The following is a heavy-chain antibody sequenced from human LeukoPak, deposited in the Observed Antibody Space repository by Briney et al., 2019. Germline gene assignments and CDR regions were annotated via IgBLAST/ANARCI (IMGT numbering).Heavy chain of an antibody. CDR3: ARGRGYYDSSGIFDY. J-gene: IGHJ4*02. CDR2: IYYSGSP. V-gene: IGHV4-39*01. CDR1: GGSINNANYY. D-gene: IGHD3-22*01. Sequence: PSETLSLTCTGSGGSINNANYYWGWLRQPPGKGLEWIGNIYYSGSPYYNPSLKSRVTISVDTSKNQFSLELSSVTAADTAVYYCARGRGYYDSSGIFDYWGQGTLVTVSS.